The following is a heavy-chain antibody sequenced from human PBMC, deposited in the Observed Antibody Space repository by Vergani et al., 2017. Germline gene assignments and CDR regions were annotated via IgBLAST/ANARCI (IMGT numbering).Heavy chain of an antibody. J-gene: IGHJ6*03. CDR2: IDYSGST. CDR3: ARVRLVPAAIYYMDV. D-gene: IGHD2-2*01. V-gene: IGHV4-59*01. Sequence: QVQLQESGPGLVKPSETLSLTCTVSGGSISSYYWSWIRQPPGKGLEWIGYIDYSGSTNYNPSLKSRVTISVDTSKNKFSLKLSSVTAADTAVYYCARVRLVPAAIYYMDVWGKGTTVTVSS. CDR1: GGSISSYY.